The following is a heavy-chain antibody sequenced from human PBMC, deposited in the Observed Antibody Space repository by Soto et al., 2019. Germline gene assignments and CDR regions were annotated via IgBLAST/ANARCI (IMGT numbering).Heavy chain of an antibody. J-gene: IGHJ6*03. Sequence: ASETLSLTCTVSGGSISSSSYYWGWIRQPPGKGLEWIGSIYYSGSTYYNPSLKSRVTISVDTSKNQFSLKLSSVTAADTAVYYCARLTNLLAAAAQYYYYYYMDVWGKGTTVTVSS. V-gene: IGHV4-39*01. CDR3: ARLTNLLAAAAQYYYYYYMDV. CDR2: IYYSGST. D-gene: IGHD6-13*01. CDR1: GGSISSSSYY.